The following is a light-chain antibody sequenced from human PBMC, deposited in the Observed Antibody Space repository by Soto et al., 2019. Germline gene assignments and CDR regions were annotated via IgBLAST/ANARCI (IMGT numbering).Light chain of an antibody. CDR3: GSYTSTDSLI. V-gene: IGLV2-14*01. CDR2: EVT. Sequence: QSVLTKPASVSGSPGQSITISCTGSSNDVGGYNFVSWYQQHPGKAPKLLIYEVTNRPSGISDRFSGSRSGNTASLTISGLQPEDEADYYCGSYTSTDSLIFGGGTRLTVL. J-gene: IGLJ2*01. CDR1: SNDVGGYNF.